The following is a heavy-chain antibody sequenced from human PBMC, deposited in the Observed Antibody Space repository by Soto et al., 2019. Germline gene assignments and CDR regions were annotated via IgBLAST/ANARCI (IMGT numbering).Heavy chain of an antibody. D-gene: IGHD3-3*01. J-gene: IGHJ2*01. CDR3: AKSDPNYDFWSGYRWFFDL. CDR2: ISGSGGST. V-gene: IGHV3-23*01. CDR1: GFTFSSYA. Sequence: EVQLLESGGGSVQPGGSLRLSCAVSGFTFSSYAMSWVRQAPGKGLEWVSTISGSGGSTYYADSVKGRFTISRDNSENTLFLQMHSLRAEDTSVYYCAKSDPNYDFWSGYRWFFDLWGRGTLVTVSS.